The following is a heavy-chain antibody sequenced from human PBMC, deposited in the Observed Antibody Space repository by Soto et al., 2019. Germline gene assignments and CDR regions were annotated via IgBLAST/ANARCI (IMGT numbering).Heavy chain of an antibody. CDR2: ISSSSSTI. Sequence: GGSLRLSCAASGFTFSSYSMNWVRQAPGKGLEWVSYISSSSSTIYYADSVKGRFTISRDNAKNSLYLQMNSLRDEDTAVYYCARGSRTMVRWGGYGMDVWGQGTTVTVSS. V-gene: IGHV3-48*02. CDR1: GFTFSSYS. J-gene: IGHJ6*02. CDR3: ARGSRTMVRWGGYGMDV. D-gene: IGHD3-10*01.